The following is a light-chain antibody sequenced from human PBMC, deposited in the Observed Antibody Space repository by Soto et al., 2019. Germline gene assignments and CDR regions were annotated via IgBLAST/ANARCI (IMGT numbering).Light chain of an antibody. CDR2: GAS. Sequence: EIVMTQSPDTLSVSPGERATLSCRATQSVSSNLACYQQKPGQAPRLLIYGASTRSTGIPARFSGSGSGKEFPLTISSRQSEDFAVYYCQQYNNWPLTFGGGTKVEIK. CDR3: QQYNNWPLT. CDR1: QSVSSN. V-gene: IGKV3-15*01. J-gene: IGKJ4*01.